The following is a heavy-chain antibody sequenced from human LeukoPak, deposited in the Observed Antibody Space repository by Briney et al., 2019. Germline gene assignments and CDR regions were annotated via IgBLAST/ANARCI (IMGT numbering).Heavy chain of an antibody. Sequence: PSQTLSLTCAVSGGSISSGGYSWSWIRQPPGKDLEWIGYIYHSGSTYYNPSLKSRVTISVDRSKNQFSLELSSVTAADTAVYYCAGLYCSSTSCYTDPWGQGTLVTVSS. CDR3: AGLYCSSTSCYTDP. J-gene: IGHJ5*02. D-gene: IGHD2-2*01. V-gene: IGHV4-30-2*01. CDR2: IYHSGST. CDR1: GGSISSGGYS.